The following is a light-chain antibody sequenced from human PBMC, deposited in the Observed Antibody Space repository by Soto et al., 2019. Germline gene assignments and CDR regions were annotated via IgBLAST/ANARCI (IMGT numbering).Light chain of an antibody. CDR3: QQRSNWPPYT. V-gene: IGKV3-11*01. CDR1: QSVSSY. J-gene: IGKJ2*01. CDR2: DAS. Sequence: EIVLTQSPATLSLSPGERATLSCRASQSVSSYLAWYQQKPGQAPRLLIYDASNRATGIPARFSGSGSGTDFPLLISSIEPVDFAVYYCQQRSNWPPYTGGQGTKLEIK.